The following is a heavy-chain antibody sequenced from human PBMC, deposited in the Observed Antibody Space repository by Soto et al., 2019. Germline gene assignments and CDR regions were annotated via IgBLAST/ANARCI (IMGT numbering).Heavy chain of an antibody. CDR2: IYYSGST. D-gene: IGHD5-18*01. CDR3: ARLVDNYGHYYFDY. CDR1: GGSISGYY. J-gene: IGHJ4*02. V-gene: IGHV4-59*12. Sequence: PSETLSLTCTVSGGSISGYYRSWIRQPPGKGLEWIGYIYYSGSTRYNPSLKSRVTISVDTSKNQFSLKLNSVTAADTAVYYCARLVDNYGHYYFDYWGQGILVTVSS.